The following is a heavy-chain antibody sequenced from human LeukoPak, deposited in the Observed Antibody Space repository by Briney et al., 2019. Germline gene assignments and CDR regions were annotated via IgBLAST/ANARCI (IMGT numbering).Heavy chain of an antibody. CDR1: GFTFSYYV. CDR3: ARGNYYDSRGFSVTEH. J-gene: IGHJ4*02. D-gene: IGHD3-22*01. CDR2: ISRDGTA. Sequence: GGSLRLPCATSGFTFSYYVFHWVRQAPGKGLDWVAAISRDGTAYYADSVKGRFTVSRDTSEDTVFLQMVSLGLEDTAVYYCARGNYYDSRGFSVTEHWGQGTLVTVSS. V-gene: IGHV3-30*04.